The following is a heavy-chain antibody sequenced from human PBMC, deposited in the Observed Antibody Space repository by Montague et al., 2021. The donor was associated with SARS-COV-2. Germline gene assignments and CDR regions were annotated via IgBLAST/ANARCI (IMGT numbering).Heavy chain of an antibody. CDR1: GYTFTSYG. V-gene: IGHV1-18*01. CDR2: ISAYNGNT. D-gene: IGHD3-22*01. J-gene: IGHJ3*02. CDR3: ARCAVVVITTCDAFDI. Sequence: QSGAEVKKPGEPLKISCKASGYTFTSYGISWVRQAPGQGLEWMGWISAYNGNTNYAQKLQGRVTMTTGTSTSTAYMELRSLRSDDTAVYYCARCAVVVITTCDAFDIWGQGTMVTVSS.